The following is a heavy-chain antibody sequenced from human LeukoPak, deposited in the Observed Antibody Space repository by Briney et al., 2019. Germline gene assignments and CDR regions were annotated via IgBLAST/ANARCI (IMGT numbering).Heavy chain of an antibody. J-gene: IGHJ5*02. Sequence: ASVKVSCKASGYTFTSYGISWVRQAPGQGLEWMGWISAYNGNTNYAQKLQGRVTMTTDTSTSTAYMELRSLRSDDTAVYYCARALTYCGGDCYFADPMMFDPWGQGTLVTVSS. D-gene: IGHD2-21*02. CDR3: ARALTYCGGDCYFADPMMFDP. V-gene: IGHV1-18*01. CDR1: GYTFTSYG. CDR2: ISAYNGNT.